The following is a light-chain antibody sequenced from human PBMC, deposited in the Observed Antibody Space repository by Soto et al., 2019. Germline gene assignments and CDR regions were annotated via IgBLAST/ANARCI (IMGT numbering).Light chain of an antibody. V-gene: IGKV1-16*02. CDR1: QGISHF. CDR2: SAS. Sequence: DIQMTQSPSSLSASVGDSVTITCRASQGISHFLAWFQQRPGKAPKPLIYSASSLQSGVPSKFSGSGFGTDFTHPLNSLQPGDVATYYWQKDNRAPWTFRLGTKVEIK. J-gene: IGKJ1*01. CDR3: QKDNRAPWT.